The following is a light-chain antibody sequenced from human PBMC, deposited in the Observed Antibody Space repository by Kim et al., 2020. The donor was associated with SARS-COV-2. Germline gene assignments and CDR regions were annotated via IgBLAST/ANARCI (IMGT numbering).Light chain of an antibody. J-gene: IGKJ1*01. V-gene: IGKV3-15*01. CDR1: QSISGT. CDR3: QQYNNWPWT. CDR2: GAS. Sequence: EVVMTQSPATLSVSPGERATLSCRASQSISGTLAWYQQRPGQAPRLLIYGASTRATTIPARFSGSGSGTEFTLTISSLQSEDFAVYYCQQYNNWPWTFGQGTKVDIK.